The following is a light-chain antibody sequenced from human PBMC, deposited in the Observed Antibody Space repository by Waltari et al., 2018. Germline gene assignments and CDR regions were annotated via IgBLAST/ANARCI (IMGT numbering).Light chain of an antibody. CDR2: SAS. Sequence: EMVMTQSPATLSVSPGERATLSCSASQSVNSNLAWYQQKPGQAPRLLIYSASTRATGVPARFSGSGSGTEFTLTISSLQSEDFAVYYCQQYKNWPQWTFGQGTKVDSK. CDR1: QSVNSN. CDR3: QQYKNWPQWT. J-gene: IGKJ1*01. V-gene: IGKV3-15*01.